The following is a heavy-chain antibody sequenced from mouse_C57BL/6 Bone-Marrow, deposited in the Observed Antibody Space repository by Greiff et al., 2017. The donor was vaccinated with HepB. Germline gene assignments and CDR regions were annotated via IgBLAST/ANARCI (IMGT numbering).Heavy chain of an antibody. Sequence: EVHLVESGGGLVQPKGSLKLSCAASGFSFNTYAMNWVRQAPGKGLEWVARIRSKSNNYATYYADSVKDRFTISRDDSESILYLQMNNLKTEDTAMYYCVRGTTVVAPYWYFDVWGTGTTVTVSS. CDR1: GFSFNTYA. D-gene: IGHD1-1*01. CDR2: IRSKSNNYAT. V-gene: IGHV10-1*01. CDR3: VRGTTVVAPYWYFDV. J-gene: IGHJ1*03.